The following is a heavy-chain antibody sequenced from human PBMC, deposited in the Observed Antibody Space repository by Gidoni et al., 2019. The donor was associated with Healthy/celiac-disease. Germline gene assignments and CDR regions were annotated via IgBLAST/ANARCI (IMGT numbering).Heavy chain of an antibody. CDR1: GFPFSSYA. CDR2: IRGSGGST. J-gene: IGHJ5*02. D-gene: IGHD4-4*01. Sequence: EVQLLESGGGLVQPGGSLRLSCAASGFPFSSYAMSWVRQAPGKGLEWVSAIRGSGGSTYYADSVKGRFTISRDNSKNTLYLQMNSLRAEDTAVYYCAKGSGGYSITTDWFDPWGQGTLVTVSS. CDR3: AKGSGGYSITTDWFDP. V-gene: IGHV3-23*01.